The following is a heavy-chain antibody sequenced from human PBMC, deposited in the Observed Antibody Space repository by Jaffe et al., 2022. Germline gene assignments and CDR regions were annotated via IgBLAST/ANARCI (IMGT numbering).Heavy chain of an antibody. CDR1: GFTFSSYG. Sequence: QVQLVESGGGVVQPGGSLRLSCAASGFTFSSYGMHWVRQAPGKGLEWVAFIRYDGSNKYYADSVKGRFTISRDNSKNTLYLQMNSLRAEDTAVYYCAKIAVAGGYYYYYMDVWGKGTTVTVSS. V-gene: IGHV3-30*02. CDR3: AKIAVAGGYYYYYMDV. J-gene: IGHJ6*03. CDR2: IRYDGSNK. D-gene: IGHD6-19*01.